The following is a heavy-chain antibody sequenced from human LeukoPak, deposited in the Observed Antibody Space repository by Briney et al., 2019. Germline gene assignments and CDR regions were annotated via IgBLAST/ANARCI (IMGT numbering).Heavy chain of an antibody. CDR3: ARLTVVKNADDY. J-gene: IGHJ4*02. CDR2: IYYSGST. Sequence: SETLSLTCTVSGGSIRSYYWSWIRQPPGKGLEWIGYIYYSGSTNYNPSLKSRVTISVDTSKNQFSLKLSSVTAADTAVYYCARLTVVKNADDYWGQGTLVTVSS. CDR1: GGSIRSYY. V-gene: IGHV4-59*01. D-gene: IGHD4-23*01.